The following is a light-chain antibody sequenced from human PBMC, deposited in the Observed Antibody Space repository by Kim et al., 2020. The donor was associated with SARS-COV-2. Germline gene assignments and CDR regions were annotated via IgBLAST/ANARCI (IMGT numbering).Light chain of an antibody. J-gene: IGLJ3*02. Sequence: SINISCTGTSSDVGGYNYVSWYQQHPGKAPKLMIYDVSNRPSGVSDRFPASKSGNTASLTISGLQTEDEADYYCASYTSSNTWVFGGGTQLTVL. CDR1: SSDVGGYNY. CDR2: DVS. V-gene: IGLV2-14*03. CDR3: ASYTSSNTWV.